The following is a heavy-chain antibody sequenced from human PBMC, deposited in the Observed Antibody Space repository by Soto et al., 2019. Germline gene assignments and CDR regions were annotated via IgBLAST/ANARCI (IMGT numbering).Heavy chain of an antibody. CDR1: GFTFSSYG. D-gene: IGHD6-19*01. CDR3: AKDWGSSGWYTDWFDP. CDR2: ISYDGSNK. J-gene: IGHJ5*02. V-gene: IGHV3-30*18. Sequence: QVQLVESGGGVVQPGRSLRLSCAASGFTFSSYGMHWVRQAPGKGLEWVAVISYDGSNKYYADSVKGRFTISRDNSKNSRYLQMNSRRAEDTAGYYCAKDWGSSGWYTDWFDPWGQGTLVTVSS.